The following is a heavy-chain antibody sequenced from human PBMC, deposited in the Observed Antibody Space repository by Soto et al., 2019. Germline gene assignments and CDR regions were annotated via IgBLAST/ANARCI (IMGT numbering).Heavy chain of an antibody. V-gene: IGHV3-7*01. D-gene: IGHD2-21*01. J-gene: IGHJ5*02. Sequence: GGSLRLSCAASGFTCSNYWMSWVRQAPGKGLEWVANIKQDGSATNYVDSVKGRFTISRDNAENSLYLQMNSLRAEDTAVYYCASARHIGPWGQGTLVTVSS. CDR3: ASARHIGP. CDR2: IKQDGSAT. CDR1: GFTCSNYW.